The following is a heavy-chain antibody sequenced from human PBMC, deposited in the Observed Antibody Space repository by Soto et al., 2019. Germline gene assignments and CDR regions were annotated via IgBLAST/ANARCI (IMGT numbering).Heavy chain of an antibody. Sequence: QVQLQQWGAGLLKPSETLSLTCAVYGGSFSGYYWSWIRQPPGKGLEWIGEINHSGSTNYNPSLKSRVTISVDTSKNQFSLKLSSVTAADTAVYYCARDTRKQQHRYYGMDVWGQVTTVIVSS. CDR1: GGSFSGYY. J-gene: IGHJ6*02. CDR3: ARDTRKQQHRYYGMDV. V-gene: IGHV4-34*01. CDR2: INHSGST. D-gene: IGHD6-13*01.